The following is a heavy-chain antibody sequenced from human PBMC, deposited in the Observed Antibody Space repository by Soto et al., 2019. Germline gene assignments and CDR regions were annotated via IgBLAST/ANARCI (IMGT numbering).Heavy chain of an antibody. CDR2: ISGSSSST. CDR3: ATGYQLPNL. D-gene: IGHD2-2*01. J-gene: IGHJ4*02. V-gene: IGHV3-23*01. Sequence: GGSLRLSCAASGCTFSSYSMNWVRQAPGKGLEWVSAISGSSSSTYYADSVKGRFTISRDNSKNTLYLQMNSLRAEDTAVYYCATGYQLPNLWGQGTLVTVSS. CDR1: GCTFSSYS.